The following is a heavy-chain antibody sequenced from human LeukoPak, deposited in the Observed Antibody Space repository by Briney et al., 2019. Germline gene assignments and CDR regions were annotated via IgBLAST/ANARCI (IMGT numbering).Heavy chain of an antibody. Sequence: ASVKVSCKASGYTFTGYYMHWVRQAPGQGLEWMGWINPNSGGTNYAQKFQGRVTMTRDTSISTAYMELSRLRSDDTAVYYCARGWYFDWLSRTGAFDIWGQGTMVTVSS. CDR1: GYTFTGYY. CDR2: INPNSGGT. CDR3: ARGWYFDWLSRTGAFDI. D-gene: IGHD3-9*01. J-gene: IGHJ3*02. V-gene: IGHV1-2*02.